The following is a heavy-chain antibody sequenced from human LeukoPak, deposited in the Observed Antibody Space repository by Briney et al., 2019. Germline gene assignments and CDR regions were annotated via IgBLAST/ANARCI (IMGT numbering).Heavy chain of an antibody. V-gene: IGHV3-23*01. CDR3: ARDPGYDKGD. J-gene: IGHJ4*02. CDR1: GFTFSSYA. Sequence: GGSLRLSCAASGFTFSSYAMSWVRQAPWKGREWVSAISGSGGSTYYADSVKGRFTISRDNSKNTLYLQMNSLRAEDTAVYYCARDPGYDKGDWGQGTLVTVSS. CDR2: ISGSGGST. D-gene: IGHD3-22*01.